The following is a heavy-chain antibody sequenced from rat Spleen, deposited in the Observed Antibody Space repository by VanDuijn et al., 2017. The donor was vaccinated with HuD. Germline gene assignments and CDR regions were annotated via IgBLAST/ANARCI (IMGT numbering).Heavy chain of an antibody. D-gene: IGHD3-6*01. V-gene: IGHV5-31*01. CDR3: TRENWVLDA. CDR1: GFTFDNYW. Sequence: EVQLVESGGGLVQSGRSLKLSCVASGFTFDNYWMSWIRQAPGKGLEWVASITHNDGSTYYPDSVQGRFTISRDNAKSTLYLQMNSLRSEDTATYYCTRENWVLDAWGQGVSVTVSS. CDR2: ITHNDGST. J-gene: IGHJ4*01.